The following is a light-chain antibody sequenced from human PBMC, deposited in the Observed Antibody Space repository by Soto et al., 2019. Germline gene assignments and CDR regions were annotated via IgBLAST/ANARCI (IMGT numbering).Light chain of an antibody. Sequence: QSVLTQPRSVSESPGQSVTISCTGTSSDVGGYNFVSRYQRHPGKAPKLMIYDVSKRPSGVPDRFSGSKSGNTASLTISGLQAEDEADYYCCSYAGSYTWVFGTGTKLTVL. V-gene: IGLV2-11*01. CDR1: SSDVGGYNF. CDR3: CSYAGSYTWV. CDR2: DVS. J-gene: IGLJ1*01.